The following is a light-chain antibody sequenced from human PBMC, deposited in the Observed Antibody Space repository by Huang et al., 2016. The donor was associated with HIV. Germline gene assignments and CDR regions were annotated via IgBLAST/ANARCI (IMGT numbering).Light chain of an antibody. CDR2: DAS. CDR3: QQYDNLHT. V-gene: IGKV1-33*01. CDR1: QDISNY. J-gene: IGKJ2*01. Sequence: DIQMTQSPSSLSASVGDRVTITCQASQDISNYLNLYQQKPGKAPKLLIYDASNVETGVPSRFSGSRSGTHFTFTINNLQPEDIATYYCQQYDNLHTFGQGTKLEIK.